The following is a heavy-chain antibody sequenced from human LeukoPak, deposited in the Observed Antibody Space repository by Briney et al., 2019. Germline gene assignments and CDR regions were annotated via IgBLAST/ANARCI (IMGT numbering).Heavy chain of an antibody. D-gene: IGHD2-15*01. J-gene: IGHJ4*02. Sequence: GSLRLSCAASGFTVSSNYMSWVRQAPGKGLEWFSVIYSGGSTYYADSVKGRFTISRDNSKNTLYLQMNSLRAEDTAVYYCARVVVAALDYWGQGTLVTVSS. CDR2: IYSGGST. CDR1: GFTVSSNY. CDR3: ARVVVAALDY. V-gene: IGHV3-53*01.